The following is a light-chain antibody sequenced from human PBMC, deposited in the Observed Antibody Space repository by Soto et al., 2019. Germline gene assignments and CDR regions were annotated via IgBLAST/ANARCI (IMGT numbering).Light chain of an antibody. CDR3: AAWEYSLNGRVV. V-gene: IGLV1-44*01. Sequence: QSVLTQPPSASGTPGQRVTISCSGSSSNIGSNTVNWYQQLPGTAPKLLIYSNNQRPSGVPDRFSGSKSGTSASLAISGLQSEDEADYYCAAWEYSLNGRVVFGGGTKLTVL. J-gene: IGLJ2*01. CDR1: SSNIGSNT. CDR2: SNN.